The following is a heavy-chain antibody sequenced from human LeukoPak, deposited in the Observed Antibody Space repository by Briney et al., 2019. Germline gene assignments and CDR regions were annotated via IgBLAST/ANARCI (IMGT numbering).Heavy chain of an antibody. D-gene: IGHD2-2*02. Sequence: ASVKVSCKASGYTFTGYYMHLVRQAPGQGLEWMGWINPNSGGTNYAQKFQGRVTMTRDTSISTDYMELRRLRSDDTAVYYCARVVCSSTSCYKDAFDLWGQGTMVTVSS. CDR3: ARVVCSSTSCYKDAFDL. V-gene: IGHV1-2*02. J-gene: IGHJ3*01. CDR1: GYTFTGYY. CDR2: INPNSGGT.